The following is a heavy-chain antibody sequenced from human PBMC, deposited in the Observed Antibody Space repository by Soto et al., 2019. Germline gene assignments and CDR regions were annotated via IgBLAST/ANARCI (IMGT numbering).Heavy chain of an antibody. CDR2: IYYSGST. Sequence: SETLSLTCTVSGGSISSSSYYWGWIRQPPGKGLEWIGSIYYSGSTYYNPSLKSRVTISVDTSKNQFSLKLSSVTAADTAVYYCATTSSLGILEKYYYYYMDVWGKGTTVTVSS. J-gene: IGHJ6*03. CDR1: GGSISSSSYY. V-gene: IGHV4-39*01. CDR3: ATTSSLGILEKYYYYYMDV. D-gene: IGHD2-15*01.